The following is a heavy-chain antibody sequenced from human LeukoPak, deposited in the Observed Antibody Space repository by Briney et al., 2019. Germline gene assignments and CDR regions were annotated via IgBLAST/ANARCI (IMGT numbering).Heavy chain of an antibody. J-gene: IGHJ3*02. CDR2: IYTSGST. CDR3: ARDSLYTYYDYVWGSFEAFDI. CDR1: GGSISSYY. V-gene: IGHV4-4*07. D-gene: IGHD3-16*01. Sequence: SETLSLTCTVSGGSISSYYWSWIRQPAGKGLEWIGRIYTSGSTNYNPSLKSRVTMSVDSSKNQFSLKLSSVTAADTAVYYCARDSLYTYYDYVWGSFEAFDIWGQGTMVTVSS.